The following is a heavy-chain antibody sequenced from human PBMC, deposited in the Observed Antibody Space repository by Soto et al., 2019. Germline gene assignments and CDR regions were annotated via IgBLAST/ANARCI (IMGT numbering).Heavy chain of an antibody. CDR1: GDTFTGYY. CDR2: INPNSGGT. J-gene: IGHJ5*02. D-gene: IGHD3-10*01. CDR3: ARESPVSRSNWFDP. V-gene: IGHV1-2*04. Sequence: ASVEVSCKASGDTFTGYYMHWVRQAPGQGLEWMGWINPNSGGTNYAQKFQGWVTMTRDTSISTAYMELSRLRSDDTAVYYCARESPVSRSNWFDPWGQGTLVTVFS.